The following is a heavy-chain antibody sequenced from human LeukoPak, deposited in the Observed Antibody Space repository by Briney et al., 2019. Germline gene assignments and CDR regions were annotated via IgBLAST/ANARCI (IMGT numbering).Heavy chain of an antibody. CDR3: SPYDWNYLGDY. Sequence: GGSLRLSCAASGFTFDDYAMHWVRHAPGKGLEWVSLINEGGDTTSYADSVKGRFTISRDNSKNFLYLQMTSLRTEDTALYYCSPYDWNYLGDYWGQGTLVTVSS. D-gene: IGHD1-7*01. CDR2: INEGGDTT. CDR1: GFTFDDYA. J-gene: IGHJ4*02. V-gene: IGHV3-43*02.